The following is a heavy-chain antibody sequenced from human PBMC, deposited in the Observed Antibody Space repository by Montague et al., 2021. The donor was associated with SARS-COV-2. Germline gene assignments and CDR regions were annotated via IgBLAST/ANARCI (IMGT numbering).Heavy chain of an antibody. CDR1: GDNVSSNIAT. V-gene: IGHV6-1*01. D-gene: IGHD2-21*02. J-gene: IGHJ2*01. Sequence: CAISGDNVSSNIATWNWIRQSPSRGLEWLGRTYYRSKWCNDYAVSVKSRVIINPDTSNNRISLQLNSVTPEDTAVYYCARAYCGGDCYFYWYFDLWGRGTLSLSPQ. CDR2: TYYRSKWCN. CDR3: ARAYCGGDCYFYWYFDL.